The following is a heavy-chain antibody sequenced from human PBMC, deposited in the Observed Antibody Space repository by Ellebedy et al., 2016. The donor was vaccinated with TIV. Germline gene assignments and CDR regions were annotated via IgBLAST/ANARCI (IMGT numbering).Heavy chain of an antibody. CDR3: ARNAFSSSWYQFDS. J-gene: IGHJ4*02. Sequence: MPSETLSLTCTVSGDSIISPSNYWGWIRQPPGKGLEWVGSVHSSGSAYYNPSLKSRVTISVDTSKNQFSLSLNSVTAADTALYFCARNAFSSSWYQFDSWGQGTLVTVSS. CDR1: GDSIISPSNY. D-gene: IGHD6-13*01. V-gene: IGHV4-39*07. CDR2: VHSSGSA.